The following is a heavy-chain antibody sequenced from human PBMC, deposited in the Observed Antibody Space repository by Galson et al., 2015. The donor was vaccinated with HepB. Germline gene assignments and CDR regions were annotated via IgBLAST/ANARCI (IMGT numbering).Heavy chain of an antibody. D-gene: IGHD3-16*02. J-gene: IGHJ2*01. Sequence: SLRLSCAASGFTFSRFGMHWVRQAPGKGLEWMGCIWYDGSNTHTADSVKGRFSISTDNSRNTLYLHMNSLRAEDTAVYYCARETVILNWSLDLWGRGTLVTVSS. V-gene: IGHV3-33*01. CDR2: IWYDGSNT. CDR1: GFTFSRFG. CDR3: ARETVILNWSLDL.